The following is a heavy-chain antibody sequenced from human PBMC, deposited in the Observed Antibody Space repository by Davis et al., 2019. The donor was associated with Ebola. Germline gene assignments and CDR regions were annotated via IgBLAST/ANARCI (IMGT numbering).Heavy chain of an antibody. V-gene: IGHV6-1*01. Sequence: HSQTLSLTCAISGDSVSSAGWDWIRQSPSGGLEWLGRTYYSSKWYYDYAVSVKSRITINPDTSKNQFSLQLNSVTPEDAAVYFCARGWLRSPGFDYWGQGTLVSVSS. D-gene: IGHD5-12*01. J-gene: IGHJ4*02. CDR2: TYYSSKWYY. CDR1: GDSVSSAG. CDR3: ARGWLRSPGFDY.